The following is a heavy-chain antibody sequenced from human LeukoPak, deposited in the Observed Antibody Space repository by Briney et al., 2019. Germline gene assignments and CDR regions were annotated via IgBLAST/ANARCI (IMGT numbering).Heavy chain of an antibody. D-gene: IGHD3-10*01. CDR3: ARDRLYGSGNRFDP. J-gene: IGHJ5*02. CDR1: GFTFSSYE. CDR2: ISSSSSYI. V-gene: IGHV3-21*01. Sequence: GGSLRLSCAASGFTFSSYEMNWVRQAPGKGLEWVSSISSSSSYIYYADSVKGRFTISRDNAKNSLYLQMNSLRAEDTAVYYCARDRLYGSGNRFDPWGQGTLVTVSS.